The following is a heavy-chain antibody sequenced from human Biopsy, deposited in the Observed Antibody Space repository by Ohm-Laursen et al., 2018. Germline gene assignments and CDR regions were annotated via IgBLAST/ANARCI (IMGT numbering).Heavy chain of an antibody. D-gene: IGHD6-19*01. Sequence: ATVKISCKASGYSFTSYYMHWVRQAPGQGLEWMGMINTSGSTTSYPQIFQGRVTMTRDTSKSTVYMELSSLRSADTAVYFCARNTGWYGDLYYFDYWGQGTLVTVSS. J-gene: IGHJ4*02. CDR2: INTSGSTT. CDR1: GYSFTSYY. V-gene: IGHV1-46*01. CDR3: ARNTGWYGDLYYFDY.